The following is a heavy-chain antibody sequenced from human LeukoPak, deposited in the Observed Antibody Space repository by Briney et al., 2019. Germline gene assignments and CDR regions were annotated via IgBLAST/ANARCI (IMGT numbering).Heavy chain of an antibody. CDR1: GGSISSSSYY. J-gene: IGHJ6*03. CDR2: IYYSGST. V-gene: IGHV4-39*07. D-gene: IGHD3-10*01. CDR3: ARVHYSYYYMDV. Sequence: SETLSLTCTVSGGSISSSSYYWGWIRQPPGKGLEWIGSIYYSGSTYYNPSLKSRVTISVDTSKNQFSLKLSSVTAADTAVYYCARVHYSYYYMDVWGKGTTVTVSS.